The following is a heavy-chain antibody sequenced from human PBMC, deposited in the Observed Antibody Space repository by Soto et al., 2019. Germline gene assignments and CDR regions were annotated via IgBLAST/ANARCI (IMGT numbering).Heavy chain of an antibody. J-gene: IGHJ4*02. CDR1: GFTFSGFG. CDR3: ARDNGITRYFDY. D-gene: IGHD3-10*01. Sequence: QLQLVQSGAEVKNPGASVKVSCKASGFTFSGFGITWVRQAPGQGLEWMGWITASNGNTNYAQNLQGRVTMTTDTSTSTAYMELWRLRSDDTAVYYCARDNGITRYFDYWGQGTLVTVSS. CDR2: ITASNGNT. V-gene: IGHV1-18*04.